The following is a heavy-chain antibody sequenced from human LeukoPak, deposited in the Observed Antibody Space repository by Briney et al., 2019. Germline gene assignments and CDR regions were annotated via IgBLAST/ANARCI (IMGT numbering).Heavy chain of an antibody. CDR3: AKVIAIGYSSSWYDLDY. CDR1: GFTFSSYA. CDR2: ISGSGGST. J-gene: IGHJ4*02. Sequence: PGGSLRLSCAASGFTFSSYAVGWVRQAPGKGLEWVSAISGSGGSTYYADSVKGRFTISRDNSKNTLYLQMNSLRAEDTAVYYCAKVIAIGYSSSWYDLDYWGQGTLVTVSS. V-gene: IGHV3-23*01. D-gene: IGHD6-13*01.